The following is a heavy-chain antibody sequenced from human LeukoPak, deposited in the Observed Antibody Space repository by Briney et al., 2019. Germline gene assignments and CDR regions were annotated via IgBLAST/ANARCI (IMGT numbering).Heavy chain of an antibody. CDR2: ISSSGSTI. V-gene: IGHV3-48*03. CDR1: GFTFSSYE. D-gene: IGHD6-19*01. Sequence: PGGSLRLSCAASGFTFSSYEMNWVRQAPGKGLEWVSYISSSGSTIYYADSVKGRFTISRDNSKNTLYLQMNSLRAEDTAVYYCAKRSSSGWYADWGQGTLVTVSS. CDR3: AKRSSSGWYAD. J-gene: IGHJ4*02.